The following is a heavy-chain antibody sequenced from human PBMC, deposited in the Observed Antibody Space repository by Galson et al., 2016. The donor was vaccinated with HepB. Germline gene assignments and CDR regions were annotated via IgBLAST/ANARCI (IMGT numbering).Heavy chain of an antibody. CDR2: IHYGGTT. CDR1: GGSIRSNYY. V-gene: IGHV4-39*01. J-gene: IGHJ4*02. Sequence: ETLSLTCTVSGGSIRSNYYWGWIRQPPGQGLEWIGSIHYGGTTQYNPSLKSRVTMTVDTSKNQFSLNLGSVTAADTAFYYCATHKTGPTGSPFDYWGQGALVTVSS. D-gene: IGHD1-7*01. CDR3: ATHKTGPTGSPFDY.